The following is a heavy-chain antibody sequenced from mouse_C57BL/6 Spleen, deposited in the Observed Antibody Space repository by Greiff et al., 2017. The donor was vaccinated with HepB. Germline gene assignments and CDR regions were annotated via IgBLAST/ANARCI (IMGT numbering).Heavy chain of an antibody. D-gene: IGHD1-1*01. CDR2: IDPENGDT. Sequence: EVKLMESGAELVRPGASVKLSCTASGFNIKDDYMHWVKQRPEQGLEWIGWIDPENGDTEYASKFQGKATITADTSSNTAYLQLSSLTSEDTAVYYCTTGYYGSSYAWFAYWGQGTLVTVSA. J-gene: IGHJ3*01. V-gene: IGHV14-4*01. CDR1: GFNIKDDY. CDR3: TTGYYGSSYAWFAY.